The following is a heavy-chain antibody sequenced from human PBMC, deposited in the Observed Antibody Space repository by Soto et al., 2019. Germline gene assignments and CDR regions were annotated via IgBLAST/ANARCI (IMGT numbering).Heavy chain of an antibody. CDR1: GFTFSSYA. V-gene: IGHV3-23*01. Sequence: GSLRLSCAASGFTFSSYAMSWVRQAPGKGLEWVSAISGSGGSTYYADSVKGRFTISRDNSKNTLYLQMNSLRAEDTAVYYCAKASIAAAGYPDYYYGMDVWGQGTTVTVSS. CDR2: ISGSGGST. J-gene: IGHJ6*02. D-gene: IGHD6-13*01. CDR3: AKASIAAAGYPDYYYGMDV.